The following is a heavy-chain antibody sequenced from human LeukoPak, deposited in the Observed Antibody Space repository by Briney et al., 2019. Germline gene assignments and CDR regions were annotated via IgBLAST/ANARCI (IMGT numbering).Heavy chain of an antibody. CDR2: ISSSGSTI. CDR3: ARERGVRYFDWLFDAFDI. Sequence: GGSLRLSCAASGFTFSDYYMSWIRQAPGKGLEWVSYISSSGSTIYYADSVKGRFTISRDNAKNSLYLQMNSLRAEDTAVYYCARERGVRYFDWLFDAFDIWGQGTMVTVSS. V-gene: IGHV3-11*04. CDR1: GFTFSDYY. D-gene: IGHD3-9*01. J-gene: IGHJ3*02.